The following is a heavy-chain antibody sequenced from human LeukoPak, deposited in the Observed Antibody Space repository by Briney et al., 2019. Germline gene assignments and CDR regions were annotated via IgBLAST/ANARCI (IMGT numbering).Heavy chain of an antibody. CDR1: GDSIDSSTYF. Sequence: SETLSLTCTVSGDSIDSSTYFWGWIRQSPGKGLEWIATIYHSGDTFCTPSLQSRVTISVDIIKNQFSLKVNSVTAADTAVYYCARRGVGASPFDFWGQGTLVTVS. CDR3: ARRGVGASPFDF. D-gene: IGHD1-26*01. CDR2: IYHSGDT. J-gene: IGHJ4*02. V-gene: IGHV4-39*01.